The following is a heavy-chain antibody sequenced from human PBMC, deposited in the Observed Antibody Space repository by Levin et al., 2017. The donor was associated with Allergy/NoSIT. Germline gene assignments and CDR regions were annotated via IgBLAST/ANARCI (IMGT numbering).Heavy chain of an antibody. CDR2: IESDTTIR. CDR1: GFTFSPCY. CDR3: VRGGCSRTSCLDY. D-gene: IGHD2-2*01. Sequence: ESLKISCAASGFTFSPCYMHWVRQAPGKGLAWVSNIESDTTIRNYADSVKGRFTISRDNAKNTLYLQMNSLRAEDTAVYYCVRGGCSRTSCLDYWGQGILVTVSS. J-gene: IGHJ4*02. V-gene: IGHV3-74*01.